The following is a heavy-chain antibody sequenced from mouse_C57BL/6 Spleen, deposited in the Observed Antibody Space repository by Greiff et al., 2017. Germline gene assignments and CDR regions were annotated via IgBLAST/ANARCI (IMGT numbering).Heavy chain of an antibody. D-gene: IGHD1-1*01. CDR3: ARPVAWYFDV. CDR1: GYTFTSYW. Sequence: QVQLQQPGAELVMPGASVKLSCKASGYTFTSYWMHWVQQRPGQGLEWIGEIDPSDSYPNYNQKFKGKSTLTVDKSSSTAYMQLSSLTSEDSAVYYCARPVAWYFDVWGTGTTVTVSS. CDR2: IDPSDSYP. J-gene: IGHJ1*03. V-gene: IGHV1-69*01.